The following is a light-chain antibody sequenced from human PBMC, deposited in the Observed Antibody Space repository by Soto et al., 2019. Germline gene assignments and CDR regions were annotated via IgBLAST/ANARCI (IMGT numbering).Light chain of an antibody. CDR3: LQALQTPRT. CDR2: LGS. Sequence: DIVMTQSPLYLPVTPGEPASISCRSIQSLLHSNGYNYLDWYLQKPGQSPQLLIYLGSNRASGVPDRFSGSGSGTDFTLKISRVEDEDVGVYYCLQALQTPRTFGQGTKVEIK. V-gene: IGKV2-28*01. J-gene: IGKJ1*01. CDR1: QSLLHSNGYNY.